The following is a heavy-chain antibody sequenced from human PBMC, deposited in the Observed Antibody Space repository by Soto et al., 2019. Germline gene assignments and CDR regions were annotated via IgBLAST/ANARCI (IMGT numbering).Heavy chain of an antibody. CDR2: MFYSGST. D-gene: IGHD5-18*01. CDR1: GASISSGRSY. J-gene: IGHJ4*02. V-gene: IGHV4-31*03. Sequence: PSETLSLTCTVSGASISSGRSYWSWIRQHPGKGLEWIGYMFYSGSTYYHPSLKSRVNISADTSKNQFSLRLTSVTPADTAVYYCARDNGYGNFDSWGQGTLVTVYS. CDR3: ARDNGYGNFDS.